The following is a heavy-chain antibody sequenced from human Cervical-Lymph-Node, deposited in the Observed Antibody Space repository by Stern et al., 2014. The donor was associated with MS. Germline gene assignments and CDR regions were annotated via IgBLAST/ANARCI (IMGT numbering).Heavy chain of an antibody. D-gene: IGHD4-17*01. CDR1: GGSVSTSDW. J-gene: IGHJ4*02. CDR2: IHHAGST. CDR3: ARLYGDYLDH. Sequence: QVQLQESGPGLVKPSGTLSLTCAVYGGSVSTSDWWSWVRQPPGKGLEWIGEIHHAGSTNYNPSLKSRVTISVDKSKNQFSLKLTSVSAADTALYYCARLYGDYLDHWGRGTLVTVSS. V-gene: IGHV4-4*02.